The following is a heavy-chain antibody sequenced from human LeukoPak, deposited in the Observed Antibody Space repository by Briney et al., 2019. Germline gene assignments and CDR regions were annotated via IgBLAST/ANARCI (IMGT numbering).Heavy chain of an antibody. V-gene: IGHV1-18*01. CDR2: ISTYTGKT. J-gene: IGHJ6*02. Sequence: ASVKLSCTASGYTFTNYGISWVRQGPGQGLGWKGGISTYTGKTNCTQKVQDRLTMTRDTSTSTAYMELRSLRSDDTAMYYCARFYYYGSVNDWYFYGMDVWGQGTTVTVSS. D-gene: IGHD3-10*01. CDR1: GYTFTNYG. CDR3: ARFYYYGSVNDWYFYGMDV.